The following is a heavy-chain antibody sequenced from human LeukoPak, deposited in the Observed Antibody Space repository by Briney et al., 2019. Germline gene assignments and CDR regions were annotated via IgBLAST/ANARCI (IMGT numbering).Heavy chain of an antibody. CDR2: ISYDGSNK. CDR3: ARDPGGWYYFDY. CDR1: GFTFSSHG. V-gene: IGHV3-30*03. J-gene: IGHJ4*02. D-gene: IGHD6-19*01. Sequence: GGSLRLSCAASGFTFSSHGMHWVRQAPGKGLEWVAVISYDGSNKYYADSVKGRFTISRDNSKNTLYLQMNSLRAEDTAVYYCARDPGGWYYFDYRGQGTLVTVSS.